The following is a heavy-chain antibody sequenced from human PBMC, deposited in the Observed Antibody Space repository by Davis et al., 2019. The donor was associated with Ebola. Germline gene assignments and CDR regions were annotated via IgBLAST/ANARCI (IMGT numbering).Heavy chain of an antibody. Sequence: GESLKISCAASGFTFSRYWMHWVRQAPGKGLVWVSRINSDGSSTSYADSVKGRFTISRDNSKNTLYLQMNSLRAEDTAVYYCASKELVGAEDYWGQGTLVTVSS. CDR1: GFTFSRYW. V-gene: IGHV3-74*01. J-gene: IGHJ4*02. D-gene: IGHD1-26*01. CDR2: INSDGSST. CDR3: ASKELVGAEDY.